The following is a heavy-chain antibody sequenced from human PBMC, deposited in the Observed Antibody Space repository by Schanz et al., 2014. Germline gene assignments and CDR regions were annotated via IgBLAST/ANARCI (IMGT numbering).Heavy chain of an antibody. V-gene: IGHV3-7*01. CDR2: IKEDGSKK. J-gene: IGHJ3*01. CDR3: ARDSRYCTGVDCKGDAFDL. CDR1: GFTFTGHW. D-gene: IGHD2-8*02. Sequence: EVQLVESGGGLVQPGRSLRLSCAASGFTFTGHWMSWVRQAPGKGLEWVANIKEDGSKKYYVDSVRGRFTISRDNAKNSLYLQLNSPTAEDTAVYHCARDSRYCTGVDCKGDAFDLWGQGTLVTVSS.